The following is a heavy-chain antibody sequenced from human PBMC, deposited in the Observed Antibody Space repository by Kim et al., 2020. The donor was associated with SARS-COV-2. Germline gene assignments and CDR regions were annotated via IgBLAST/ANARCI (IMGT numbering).Heavy chain of an antibody. CDR2: ISYDGSNK. D-gene: IGHD3-3*01. CDR1: GFTFSSYG. Sequence: GGSLRLSCAASGFTFSSYGMYWVRQAPGKGLEWVAVISYDGSNKYYADSVKGRFTISRDNSKNTLYLQMNSLRAEDTAVYYCAKDSAYYDFWSGYLKEKDYYYYYGMDVWGQGTTVTVSS. CDR3: AKDSAYYDFWSGYLKEKDYYYYYGMDV. J-gene: IGHJ6*02. V-gene: IGHV3-30*18.